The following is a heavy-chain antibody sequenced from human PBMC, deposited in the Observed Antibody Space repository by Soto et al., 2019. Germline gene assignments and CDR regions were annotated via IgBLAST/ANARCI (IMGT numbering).Heavy chain of an antibody. CDR3: AIADLVTSDY. D-gene: IGHD2-21*02. CDR2: INTGKGDT. J-gene: IGHJ4*02. Sequence: ASVKVSCKASGYTFTAHAMHWVRQAPGQGLEWMGWINTGKGDTKYSQKFQGRITITRDTSASTTYMELSSLRAEDTAVYYCAIADLVTSDYWGQGTLVTVSS. V-gene: IGHV1-3*04. CDR1: GYTFTAHA.